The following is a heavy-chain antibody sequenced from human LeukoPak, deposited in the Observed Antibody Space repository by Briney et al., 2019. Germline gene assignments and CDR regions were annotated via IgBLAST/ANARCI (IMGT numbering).Heavy chain of an antibody. D-gene: IGHD6-13*01. Sequence: GGSLRLSCSGSGFTFSIYAIHWVRQAPGKGPEYVSLINTSGDRTYYADSVKGRFTISRDNSKNTVSLQMSSLRAEDTAMYYCVKDLYKGDTSTWYYFDYWGQGTLVTVSS. CDR1: GFTFSIYA. J-gene: IGHJ4*02. CDR2: INTSGDRT. CDR3: VKDLYKGDTSTWYYFDY. V-gene: IGHV3-64D*06.